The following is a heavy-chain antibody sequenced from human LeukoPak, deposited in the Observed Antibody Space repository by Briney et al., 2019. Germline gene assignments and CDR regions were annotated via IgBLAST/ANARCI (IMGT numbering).Heavy chain of an antibody. J-gene: IGHJ4*02. CDR2: INSDGSAT. V-gene: IGHV3-74*01. D-gene: IGHD3-16*02. Sequence: GGSLRLSCAASGFTFSSHWMHWVRQAPGKGLVWVSRINSDGSATAYADSVKGRFTISRDNAENTLYLQMNSLRAEDTAVYYCARGTAGYHSSYFDYWGQGTLVTVSS. CDR1: GFTFSSHW. CDR3: ARGTAGYHSSYFDY.